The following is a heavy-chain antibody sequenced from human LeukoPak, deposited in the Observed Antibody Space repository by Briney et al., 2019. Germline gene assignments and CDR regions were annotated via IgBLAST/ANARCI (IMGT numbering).Heavy chain of an antibody. CDR1: GYTFTGYY. CDR2: INPNSGGT. V-gene: IGHV1-2*02. CDR3: ARDRDDSSGYGWDY. Sequence: GASVKASCKASGYTFTGYYIHWVRQAPGQGLEWMGWINPNSGGTNYAQKFQGRVTMTRDTSISTAYMELSRLRSDDTAVYYCARDRDDSSGYGWDYWGQGTLVTVSS. J-gene: IGHJ4*02. D-gene: IGHD3-22*01.